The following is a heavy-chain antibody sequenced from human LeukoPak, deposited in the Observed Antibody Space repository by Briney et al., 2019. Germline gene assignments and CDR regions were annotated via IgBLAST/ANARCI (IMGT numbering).Heavy chain of an antibody. Sequence: PGGSLRLSCAASGFTFSDHYMDWVRQAPGKGLEWVGRTRNKANSYTTEYAASVKGRFTTSRDESKNSLYLQMNSLKTEDTAVYYCTRGVEYSSSSDYWGQGTLVTVSS. J-gene: IGHJ4*02. D-gene: IGHD6-6*01. V-gene: IGHV3-72*01. CDR1: GFTFSDHY. CDR3: TRGVEYSSSSDY. CDR2: TRNKANSYTT.